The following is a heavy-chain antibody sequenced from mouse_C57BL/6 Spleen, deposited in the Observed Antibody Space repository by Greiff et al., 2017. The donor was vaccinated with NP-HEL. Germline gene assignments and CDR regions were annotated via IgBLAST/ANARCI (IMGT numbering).Heavy chain of an antibody. D-gene: IGHD1-1*01. CDR1: GYTFTGYW. CDR3: ASLYYGSSYPFAY. J-gene: IGHJ3*01. CDR2: ILPGSGST. V-gene: IGHV1-9*01. Sequence: QVQLKESGAELMKPGASVKLSCKATGYTFTGYWIEWVKQRPGHGLEWIEEILPGSGSTNYNEKFKGKATFTADTSSNTAYMQLSSLTTEDSAIYYCASLYYGSSYPFAYWGQGTLVTVSA.